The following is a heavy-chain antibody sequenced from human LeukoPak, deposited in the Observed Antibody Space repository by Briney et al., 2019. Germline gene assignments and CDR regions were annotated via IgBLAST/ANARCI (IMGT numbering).Heavy chain of an antibody. D-gene: IGHD3-10*01. Sequence: GGSLRLSCAASGFTFSSYSMNWVRQAPGKGLEWVSYISSSGSTLYYADSVKGRFTISRDNAKNSLYLQMNSLRAEDTAVYYCALPHYYDSEGASDMDVWGKGTTVTISS. J-gene: IGHJ6*03. CDR1: GFTFSSYS. CDR2: ISSSGSTL. CDR3: ALPHYYDSEGASDMDV. V-gene: IGHV3-48*04.